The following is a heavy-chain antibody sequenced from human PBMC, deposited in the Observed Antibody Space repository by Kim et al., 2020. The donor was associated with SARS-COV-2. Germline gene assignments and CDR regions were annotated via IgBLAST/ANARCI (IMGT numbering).Heavy chain of an antibody. Sequence: ASVKVSCKASGYTFTSYGISWVRQAPGQGLEWMGWISAYNGNTNYAQKLQGRVTMTTDTSTSTAYMELRSLRSDDTAVYYCARVDMVRGVISRSWFDPWGQGTLVTVSS. D-gene: IGHD3-10*01. CDR1: GYTFTSYG. CDR3: ARVDMVRGVISRSWFDP. V-gene: IGHV1-18*01. CDR2: ISAYNGNT. J-gene: IGHJ5*02.